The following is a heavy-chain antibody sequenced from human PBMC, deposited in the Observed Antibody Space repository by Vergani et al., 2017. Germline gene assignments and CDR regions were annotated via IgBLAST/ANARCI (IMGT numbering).Heavy chain of an antibody. V-gene: IGHV3-53*01. D-gene: IGHD1-26*01. J-gene: IGHJ4*02. CDR2: IYSGGST. Sequence: EVQLVESGGGLIQPGGSLRLSCAASGFTVSSNYMSWVRQAPGKGLEWVSVIYSGGSTYYADSVKGRVTISRDNSKNTLYLQMNSLRAEDTAVYYCARGGAAIVGAPGLVDYWGQGTLVTVSS. CDR3: ARGGAAIVGAPGLVDY. CDR1: GFTVSSNY.